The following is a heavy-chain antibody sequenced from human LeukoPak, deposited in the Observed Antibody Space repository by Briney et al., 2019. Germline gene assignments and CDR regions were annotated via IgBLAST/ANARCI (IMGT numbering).Heavy chain of an antibody. D-gene: IGHD3-22*01. CDR2: ISYDGSNK. CDR1: GFTFSSYG. V-gene: IGHV3-30*18. Sequence: GGSLRLSCEASGFTFSSYGMHWVRQAPGKGLEWVAVISYDGSNKYYADSVKGRITISRDNSKNTLYLQMNSLRAEDTAVYYCANENYYDSSANFDYWGQGTLVTVSS. CDR3: ANENYYDSSANFDY. J-gene: IGHJ4*02.